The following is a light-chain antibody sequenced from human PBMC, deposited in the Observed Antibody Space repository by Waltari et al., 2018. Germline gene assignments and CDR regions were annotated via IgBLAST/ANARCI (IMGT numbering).Light chain of an antibody. V-gene: IGLV2-23*02. CDR2: EVT. CDR3: CSYVGLGIYV. J-gene: IGLJ1*01. Sequence: QSGLTQPASVSGSPGQSITISCTGPSSDVGNYNLVSWYQQYAGKAPKLMVYEVTKRASGVSDRFSGSKSGNTASLTISGLQSEDEADYYCCSYVGLGIYVFGTGTKVTVL. CDR1: SSDVGNYNL.